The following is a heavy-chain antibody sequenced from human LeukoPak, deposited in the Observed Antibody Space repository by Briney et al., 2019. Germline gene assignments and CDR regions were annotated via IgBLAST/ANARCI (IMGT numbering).Heavy chain of an antibody. CDR2: VNTDGSTT. V-gene: IGHV3-74*01. J-gene: IGHJ4*02. CDR3: ARGKSAGI. CDR1: GFTFSGSY. Sequence: GGSLRLSCAASGFTFSGSYMHWVRQAPGKGLVWVSRVNTDGSTTTYADSVKGRFTISRDNANNALYLQMNSLRAEDTAMYYCARGKSAGIWGQGTLVTVSS.